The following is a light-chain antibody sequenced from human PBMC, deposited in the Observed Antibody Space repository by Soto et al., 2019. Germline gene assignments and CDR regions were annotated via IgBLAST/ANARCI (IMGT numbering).Light chain of an antibody. CDR2: WAS. J-gene: IGKJ1*01. CDR1: QSVLYSSNNKNY. V-gene: IGKV4-1*01. CDR3: QQYYSTPLT. Sequence: DIVMTQSPDSLAVSLGERATINCKSSQSVLYSSNNKNYLAWYQQKPGQPPKLLIYWASTRESGVPDRFSGSGSATDFTLTISSLQAEDVAVYYCQQYYSTPLTFGQGNKGEIK.